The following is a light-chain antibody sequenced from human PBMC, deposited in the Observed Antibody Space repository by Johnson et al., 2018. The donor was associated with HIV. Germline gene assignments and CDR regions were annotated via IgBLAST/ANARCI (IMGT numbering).Light chain of an antibody. CDR3: GTWDSSLNALYV. V-gene: IGLV1-51*01. J-gene: IGLJ1*01. CDR2: DNN. CDR1: SSNIGNNY. Sequence: QSVLTQPPSVSAAPGQKVTISCSGSSSNIGNNYVSWYQQLPGTAPKLLIYDNNKRPSGIPDRFSGSKSGTSATLGITGLQTGDEAYYYCGTWDSSLNALYVFGTGTKVTVL.